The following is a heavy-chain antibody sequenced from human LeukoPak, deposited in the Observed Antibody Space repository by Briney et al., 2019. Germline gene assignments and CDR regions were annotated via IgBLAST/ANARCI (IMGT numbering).Heavy chain of an antibody. CDR1: GGTFSSYA. Sequence: SVKVSCKASGGTFSSYAISWVRQAPGQGLEWMGRIIPILGIANYAQKFQGRVTITADKSTSTAYMELSSLRSEDTAVYYCAREKGYSGYDFAFDIWGQGTMVTVSS. CDR3: AREKGYSGYDFAFDI. CDR2: IIPILGIA. V-gene: IGHV1-69*04. J-gene: IGHJ3*02. D-gene: IGHD5-12*01.